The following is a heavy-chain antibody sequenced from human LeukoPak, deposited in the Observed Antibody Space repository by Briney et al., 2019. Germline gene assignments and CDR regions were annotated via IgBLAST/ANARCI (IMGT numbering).Heavy chain of an antibody. V-gene: IGHV4-31*03. Sequence: SQTLSLTCTVSGGSISSGGYYWSWIRQHPGKGLEWIGYIYYSGSTYYNPSLKSRVTISVDTSKNQFSLKLSSVTAADTAVYYCARLATTVTTYRWDQYFDYWGQGTLVTVSS. J-gene: IGHJ4*02. CDR3: ARLATTVTTYRWDQYFDY. CDR2: IYYSGST. CDR1: GGSISSGGYY. D-gene: IGHD4-17*01.